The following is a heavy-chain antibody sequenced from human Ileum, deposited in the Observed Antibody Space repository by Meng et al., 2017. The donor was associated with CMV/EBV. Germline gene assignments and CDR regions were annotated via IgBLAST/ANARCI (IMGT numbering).Heavy chain of an antibody. J-gene: IGHJ5*02. CDR2: INPNSGGP. CDR1: GNTFTGYY. D-gene: IGHD4-17*01. CDR3: VKENVRGDYDA. Sequence: VPAVQSGAECTKPGARGEGSWRVSGNTFTGYYIPWVRQAPGQGLEWMGWINPNSGGPHLAPKFLDRVTMTRDTSINTAYMELTSLRSDDTAVYYCVKENVRGDYDAWGQGTLVTVSS. V-gene: IGHV1-2*02.